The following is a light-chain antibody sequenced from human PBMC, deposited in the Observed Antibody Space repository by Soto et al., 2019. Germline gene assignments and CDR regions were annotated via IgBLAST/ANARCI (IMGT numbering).Light chain of an antibody. CDR1: QSVASSY. CDR3: QVYDSSSFT. CDR2: GAS. V-gene: IGKV3-20*01. J-gene: IGKJ3*01. Sequence: IVLTQSPVTLSLSPGERATLSCRARQSVASSYLGWYQQRPGQAPRLLIYGASKRASGIPDRFSGSGFGTDFTLTISRLEPEDFAVYYCQVYDSSSFTFGPGTRVDIK.